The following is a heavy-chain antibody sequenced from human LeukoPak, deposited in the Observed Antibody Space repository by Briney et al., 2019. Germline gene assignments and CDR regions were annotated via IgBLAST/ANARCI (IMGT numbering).Heavy chain of an antibody. V-gene: IGHV1-24*01. J-gene: IGHJ3*02. CDR1: GYTLTELS. D-gene: IGHD1-26*01. CDR3: ATTFAYSGTRGSERWYAFDI. CDR2: FDPEDGET. Sequence: ASVKVSCKVSGYTLTELSMHWVRQAPGKGLEWMGGFDPEDGETIYAQKFQGRVTMTEDTSTDTAYMELSSLRSEDTAVYYCATTFAYSGTRGSERWYAFDIWGQGTMVTVSS.